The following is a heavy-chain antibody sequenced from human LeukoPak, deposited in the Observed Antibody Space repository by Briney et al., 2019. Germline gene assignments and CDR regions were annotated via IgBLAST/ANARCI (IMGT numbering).Heavy chain of an antibody. CDR2: IRSNSDGGTI. V-gene: IGHV3-15*01. CDR1: GFTFGSYA. CDR3: ATDFYDST. Sequence: GGSLRLSCAASGFTFGSYAMSWVRQAPGKGLEWVGRIRSNSDGGTIDYAAPVKGRFTLSRDDSKTTLYLQMNSLQTEDTAVYYCATDFYDSTWGQGTLVTVSS. J-gene: IGHJ5*02. D-gene: IGHD3-22*01.